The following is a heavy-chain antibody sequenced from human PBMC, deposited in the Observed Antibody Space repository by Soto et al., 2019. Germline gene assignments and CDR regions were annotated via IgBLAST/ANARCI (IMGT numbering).Heavy chain of an antibody. D-gene: IGHD6-13*01. V-gene: IGHV3-33*01. J-gene: IGHJ6*02. CDR3: ARDLIGYSSSWYGYYYGMDV. Sequence: GGSLRLSCAASGFTFSSYGMHWFRQAPGKGLEWVAVIWYDGSNKYYADSVKGRFTISRDNFKNTLYLQMNSLRAEDTAAYYCARDLIGYSSSWYGYYYGMDVWGQGTTVTVSS. CDR1: GFTFSSYG. CDR2: IWYDGSNK.